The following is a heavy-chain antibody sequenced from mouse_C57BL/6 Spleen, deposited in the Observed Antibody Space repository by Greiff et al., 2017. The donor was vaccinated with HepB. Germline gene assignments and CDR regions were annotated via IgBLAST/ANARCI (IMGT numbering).Heavy chain of an antibody. Sequence: VKLQQSGAELVRPGTSVKVSCKASGYAFTNYLIEWVKQRPGQGLEWIGVINPGSGGTNYNEKFKGKATLTADKSSSTAYMQLSSLTSEDSAVYFCARSGRSSSFAYWGQGTLVTVSA. CDR1: GYAFTNYL. V-gene: IGHV1-54*01. J-gene: IGHJ3*01. D-gene: IGHD1-1*01. CDR3: ARSGRSSSFAY. CDR2: INPGSGGT.